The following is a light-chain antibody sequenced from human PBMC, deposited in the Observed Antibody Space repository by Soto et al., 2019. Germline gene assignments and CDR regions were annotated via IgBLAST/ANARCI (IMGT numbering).Light chain of an antibody. CDR1: QSVRSSY. V-gene: IGKV3-20*01. CDR2: DAS. CDR3: QQYGGSPIT. Sequence: DIVLTQSPGTLSLSPGEGATLSWRASQSVRSSYLAWYQQRPGQAPRLLISDASNRATGIPDRFSGSGSGTDFTLTISRLEPEDFALYYCQQYGGSPITFGQGTRLEIK. J-gene: IGKJ5*01.